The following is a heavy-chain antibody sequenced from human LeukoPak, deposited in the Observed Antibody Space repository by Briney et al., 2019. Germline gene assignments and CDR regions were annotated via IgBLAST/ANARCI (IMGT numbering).Heavy chain of an antibody. CDR3: AREGLRFYYDRSGYPPAY. D-gene: IGHD3-22*01. Sequence: SETLSLTCTVSGGSISSYYWSWIRQPAGTALEWIGRIYTSGTITYNPSLKSRVTISVDTSKNQLSLNLRSVTAADTAMYYCAREGLRFYYDRSGYPPAYWGQGTLVTVSP. V-gene: IGHV4-4*07. J-gene: IGHJ4*02. CDR2: IYTSGTI. CDR1: GGSISSYY.